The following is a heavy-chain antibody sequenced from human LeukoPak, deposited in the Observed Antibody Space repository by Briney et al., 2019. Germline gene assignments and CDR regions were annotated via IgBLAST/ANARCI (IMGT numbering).Heavy chain of an antibody. CDR1: GGTFSSYA. CDR3: ARGWLAETTVVTPYNY. D-gene: IGHD4-23*01. CDR2: IIPIFGTA. Sequence: SVKVSCKASGGTFSSYAINWVRLAPGQGLEWMGGIIPIFGTANYAQKFQGRVTITAVESMSTAYMELSSLRSEDTAVYYCARGWLAETTVVTPYNYWGQGTLVTVSS. J-gene: IGHJ4*02. V-gene: IGHV1-69*13.